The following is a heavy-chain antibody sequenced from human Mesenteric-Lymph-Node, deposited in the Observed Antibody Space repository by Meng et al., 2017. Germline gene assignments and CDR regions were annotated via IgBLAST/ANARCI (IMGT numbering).Heavy chain of an antibody. Sequence: GESLKISCAASGFTFSSYWMSWVRQAPGKGLEWVSNIKQDGSEKYYVDSVKGRFTISRDNAKNSLYLQINSLRAENTAVYYCAREVVVVAAPDAFDIWGQGTMVTVSS. D-gene: IGHD2-15*01. CDR2: IKQDGSEK. V-gene: IGHV3-7*01. CDR1: GFTFSSYW. CDR3: AREVVVVAAPDAFDI. J-gene: IGHJ3*02.